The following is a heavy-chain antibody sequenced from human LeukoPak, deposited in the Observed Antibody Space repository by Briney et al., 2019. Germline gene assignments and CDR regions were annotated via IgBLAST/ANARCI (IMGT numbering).Heavy chain of an antibody. D-gene: IGHD6-13*01. Sequence: SETLSLTCTVSGGSISGHYWTWVRQPPGEGLEWIGQIHYSGKADYNPSLRSRITISVDTSKNQFSLKLSSVTAADTAVYYCASLSGIAAAGHYFDYWGQGTLVTVSS. CDR2: IHYSGKA. CDR3: ASLSGIAAAGHYFDY. V-gene: IGHV4-59*11. J-gene: IGHJ4*02. CDR1: GGSISGHY.